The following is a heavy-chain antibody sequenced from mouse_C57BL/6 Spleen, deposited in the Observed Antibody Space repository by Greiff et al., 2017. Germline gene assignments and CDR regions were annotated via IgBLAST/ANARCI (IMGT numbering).Heavy chain of an antibody. Sequence: EVQVVESGGGLVQPGGSLKLSCAASGFTFSDYYMYWVRQTPEKRLEWVAYISNGGGSTYYPDTVKGRFTISRDNAKNTLYLQMSRLKSEDTAMYYCARRDYDGDYFDYWGQGTTLTVSS. CDR1: GFTFSDYY. CDR2: ISNGGGST. CDR3: ARRDYDGDYFDY. J-gene: IGHJ2*01. D-gene: IGHD2-4*01. V-gene: IGHV5-12*01.